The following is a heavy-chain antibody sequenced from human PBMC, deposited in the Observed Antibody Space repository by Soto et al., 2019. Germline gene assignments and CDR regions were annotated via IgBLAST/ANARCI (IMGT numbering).Heavy chain of an antibody. V-gene: IGHV3-23*01. CDR3: ARATFNCSSTSCYEESRRTTQYYYYYYGMDV. D-gene: IGHD2-2*01. Sequence: PGGSLRLSCAASGFTFSSYAMSWVRQAPGKGLEWVSAISGSGGSTYYADSVKGRFTISRDNSKNTLYLQMNSLRDEDTAVYYCARATFNCSSTSCYEESRRTTQYYYYYYGMDVWGQGTTVTVSS. J-gene: IGHJ6*02. CDR1: GFTFSSYA. CDR2: ISGSGGST.